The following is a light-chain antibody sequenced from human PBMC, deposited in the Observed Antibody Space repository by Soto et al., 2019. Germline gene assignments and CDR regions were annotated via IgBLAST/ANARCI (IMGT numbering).Light chain of an antibody. CDR3: LSYDSSLRGVV. Sequence: QPVLTQPPSVSGAPGQRVTISCTGSSSNIGAGYDVHWYQQLPGTAPKLLIYRNSNRPSGVPDRFSGSRSGASASLAFTGLRAADEAAYYCLSYDSSLRGVVFGGGTKLTVL. CDR1: SSNIGAGYD. J-gene: IGLJ2*01. V-gene: IGLV1-40*01. CDR2: RNS.